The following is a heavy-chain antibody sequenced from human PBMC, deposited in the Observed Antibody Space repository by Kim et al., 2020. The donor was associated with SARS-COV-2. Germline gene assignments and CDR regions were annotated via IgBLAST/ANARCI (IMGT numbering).Heavy chain of an antibody. D-gene: IGHD3-22*01. Sequence: SETLSLTCTVSGGSISSYYWSWIRQPPGKGLEWIGYIYYSGSSNYNPSLKSRVTISVDTSKNQFSLKLSSVTAADTAVYYCASFYYDSSGYYGLDYWGQGTLVTVSS. V-gene: IGHV4-59*08. CDR3: ASFYYDSSGYYGLDY. CDR1: GGSISSYY. CDR2: IYYSGSS. J-gene: IGHJ4*02.